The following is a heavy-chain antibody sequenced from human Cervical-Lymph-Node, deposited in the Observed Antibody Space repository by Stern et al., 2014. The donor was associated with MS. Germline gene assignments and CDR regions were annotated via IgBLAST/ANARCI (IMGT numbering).Heavy chain of an antibody. J-gene: IGHJ6*02. V-gene: IGHV1-69*01. D-gene: IGHD1-1*01. CDR3: ARDNDDNGMDV. Sequence: QVQLVQSGAEVKKPGSSVKVSCTASGDTFMNFGISWVRQAPGQGLEWMGGVIPLFGTTHYVEKFQGRLTINADESATTVYMELSSLRSEDTAVYYCARDNDDNGMDVWGQGTTVIVSS. CDR2: VIPLFGTT. CDR1: GDTFMNFG.